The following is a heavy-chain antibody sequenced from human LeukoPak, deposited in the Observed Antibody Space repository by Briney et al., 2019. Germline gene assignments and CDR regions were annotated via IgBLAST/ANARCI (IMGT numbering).Heavy chain of an antibody. CDR2: ISWDGGST. CDR1: GFTFDDYA. Sequence: GGSLRLSCAASGFTFDDYAMHWVRQAPGKGLKWVSLISWDGGSTYYADSVKGRFTISRGNSKNSLYLQMNSLRAEDTALYYCAKDYGAAAATAGGLFDYWGQGTLVTVSS. V-gene: IGHV3-43D*04. J-gene: IGHJ4*02. D-gene: IGHD6-13*01. CDR3: AKDYGAAAATAGGLFDY.